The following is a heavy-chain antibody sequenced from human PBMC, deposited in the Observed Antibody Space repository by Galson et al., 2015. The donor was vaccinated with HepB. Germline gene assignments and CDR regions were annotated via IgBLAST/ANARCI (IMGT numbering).Heavy chain of an antibody. D-gene: IGHD3-10*01. Sequence: SVKVSCKAFGGIFSSYAISWVRQAPGQGLEWMGRIIPMLNVVDYTQKFQGRVTITADKSTSTAYMEIGSLRSDDTAVYYCARVGDSGTYFYLDYWGQGTLVIVSS. J-gene: IGHJ4*02. CDR3: ARVGDSGTYFYLDY. CDR1: GGIFSSYA. V-gene: IGHV1-69*04. CDR2: IIPMLNVV.